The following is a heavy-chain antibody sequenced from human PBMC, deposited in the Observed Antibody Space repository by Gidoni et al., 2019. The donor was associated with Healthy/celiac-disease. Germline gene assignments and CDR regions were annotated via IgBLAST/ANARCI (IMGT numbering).Heavy chain of an antibody. CDR2: INHSGST. Sequence: QVQLQQWGAGLLKPSETLSLTCAVYGGSFSGYYWSWIRQPPGKGLEWIGEINHSGSTNYNPSLKSRVTISVDTSKNQFSLKLSSVTAADTAVYYCARGRLGHGYYGSGSPFDYWGQGTLVTVSS. CDR3: ARGRLGHGYYGSGSPFDY. D-gene: IGHD3-10*01. CDR1: GGSFSGYY. V-gene: IGHV4-34*01. J-gene: IGHJ4*02.